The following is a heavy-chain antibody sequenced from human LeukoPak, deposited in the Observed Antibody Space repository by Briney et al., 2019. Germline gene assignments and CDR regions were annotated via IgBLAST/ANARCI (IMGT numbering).Heavy chain of an antibody. D-gene: IGHD3-16*02. CDR1: GFTFSSYG. J-gene: IGHJ3*02. CDR3: AKDRGYDYVWGSYRSGSDAFDI. CDR2: ISYDGSNK. V-gene: IGHV3-30*18. Sequence: PGGSLRLPCAASGFTFSSYGMHWVRQAPGKGLEWVAVISYDGSNKYYADSVKGRFTISRDNAKNSLYLQMNSLRAEDTALYYCAKDRGYDYVWGSYRSGSDAFDIWGQGTMVTVSS.